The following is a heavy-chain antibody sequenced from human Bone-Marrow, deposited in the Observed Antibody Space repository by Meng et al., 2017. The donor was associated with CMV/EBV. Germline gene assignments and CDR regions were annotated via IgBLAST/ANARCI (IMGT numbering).Heavy chain of an antibody. CDR2: INGGGNNM. J-gene: IGHJ4*02. D-gene: IGHD6-6*01. V-gene: IGHV3-74*01. CDR1: GFTFSTYW. CDR3: ARGPGGSSPFNY. Sequence: GGSLRLSCAASGFTFSTYWMHWVRQVPGKGLVWVSRINGGGNNMAYADSVKGRFTISRDNAQNTLYLQMNSLRAEDTAVYYCARGPGGSSPFNYWGKGTLVTVSS.